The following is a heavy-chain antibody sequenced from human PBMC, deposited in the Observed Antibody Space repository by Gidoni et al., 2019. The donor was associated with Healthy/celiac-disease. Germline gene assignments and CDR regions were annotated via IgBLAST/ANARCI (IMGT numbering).Heavy chain of an antibody. D-gene: IGHD2-2*01. J-gene: IGHJ4*02. CDR3: AGGGYCSSTSCYAPFDY. V-gene: IGHV4-34*01. Sequence: QVPLQQWGAGPLKPSETLSLTCAVYGGSFSGYYWSWLRQPPGKGLEWIGEINHSGRTNYNPSLKSRFTISVDTSKNQFSLKLSSVTAADTAVYYCAGGGYCSSTSCYAPFDYWGQGTLVTVSS. CDR1: GGSFSGYY. CDR2: INHSGRT.